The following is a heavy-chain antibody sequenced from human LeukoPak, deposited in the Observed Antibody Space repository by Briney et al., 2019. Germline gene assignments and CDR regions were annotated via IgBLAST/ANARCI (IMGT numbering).Heavy chain of an antibody. CDR2: IIPIFVTA. J-gene: IGHJ3*02. V-gene: IGHV1-69*05. CDR1: RATFSSYA. D-gene: IGHD4-11*01. Sequence: SVKVSCKASRATFSSYAISWVRQAPGQRLEWMGRIIPIFVTANYTQKIQGRDTSTTDASTSTAYMELSSLRSEDTAVYYCARDGDYNGAFDIWGQGTMVTVSS. CDR3: ARDGDYNGAFDI.